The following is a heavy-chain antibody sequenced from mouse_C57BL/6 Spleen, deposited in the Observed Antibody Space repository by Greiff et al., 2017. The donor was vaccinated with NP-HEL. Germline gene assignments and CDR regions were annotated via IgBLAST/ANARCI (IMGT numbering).Heavy chain of an antibody. J-gene: IGHJ2*01. V-gene: IGHV1-4*01. CDR1: GYTFTSYT. CDR3: ARYPYEDYFDY. CDR2: INPSSGYT. D-gene: IGHD2-3*01. Sequence: VQLQQSGAELARPGASVKMSCKASGYTFTSYTMHWVKQRPGQGLEWIGYINPSSGYTKYNQKFKDKATLTADKSSSTAYMQLSSLTSEDSAVYYCARYPYEDYFDYWGQGTTLTVSS.